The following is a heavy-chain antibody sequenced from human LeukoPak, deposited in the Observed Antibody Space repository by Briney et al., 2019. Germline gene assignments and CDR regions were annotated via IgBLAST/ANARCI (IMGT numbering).Heavy chain of an antibody. Sequence: GESLKISCKGSGYSFTSYWISWVRQMPGEGLEWMGRIDPSDSYTNYSPSFQGHVTISADKSVSTAYLQWSSLKASDTAMCYCAPHRGGLEDLTFDPWGQGTLVTVSS. CDR2: IDPSDSYT. D-gene: IGHD3-10*01. V-gene: IGHV5-10-1*01. CDR1: GYSFTSYW. J-gene: IGHJ5*02. CDR3: APHRGGLEDLTFDP.